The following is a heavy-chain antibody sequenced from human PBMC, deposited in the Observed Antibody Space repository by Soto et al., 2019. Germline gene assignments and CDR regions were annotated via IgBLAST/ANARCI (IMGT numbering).Heavy chain of an antibody. CDR1: GFTVSSNY. J-gene: IGHJ5*02. CDR2: IYSGGST. CDR3: AIVQLAWGNNWFDP. Sequence: EVQLVESGGGLIQPGGSLRLSCAASGFTVSSNYMSWVRQAPGKGLEWVSVIYSGGSTYYADSVKGRFTISRDNSKNTLYLQMNSLRAEDTAVYYCAIVQLAWGNNWFDPWGQGTLVTVSS. D-gene: IGHD6-13*01. V-gene: IGHV3-53*01.